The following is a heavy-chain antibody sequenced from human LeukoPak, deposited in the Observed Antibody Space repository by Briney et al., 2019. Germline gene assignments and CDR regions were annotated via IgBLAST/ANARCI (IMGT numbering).Heavy chain of an antibody. V-gene: IGHV3-48*02. CDR3: ARTSLRAFHF. CDR1: GFTFSDAW. Sequence: PGGSLRLSCAGSGFTFSDAWMNWVRQTPGKGLEWVSFITSSSGTMYYADSVKGRFTISRDNAKNSLYLQMSSLRDEDTAVYYCARTSLRAFHFWGQGTMVTVSS. CDR2: ITSSSGTM. J-gene: IGHJ3*01.